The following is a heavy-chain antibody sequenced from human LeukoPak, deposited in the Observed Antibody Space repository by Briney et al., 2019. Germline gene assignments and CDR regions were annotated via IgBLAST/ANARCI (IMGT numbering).Heavy chain of an antibody. J-gene: IGHJ6*02. V-gene: IGHV4-59*01. CDR2: IYYSGST. Sequence: SETLSLTCTVSGGSISSYYWSWIRQPPGKGLEWIGYIYYSGSTNYNPSLKSRVTISVDTSKNQFSLKLSSVTAADTAVYYCARDFHHLFGDGYGMDVWGQGTTVTVSS. CDR3: ARDFHHLFGDGYGMDV. CDR1: GGSISSYY. D-gene: IGHD3-10*01.